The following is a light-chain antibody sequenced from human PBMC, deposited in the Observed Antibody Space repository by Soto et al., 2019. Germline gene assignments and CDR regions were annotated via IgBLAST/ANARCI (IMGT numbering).Light chain of an antibody. CDR3: QQYDNSRPMST. Sequence: EVVLTQSPGTLSLSPGERATLSCRASQSVSSSYLSWYHQRPGQAPRLLIYGVSNRATGIPDRFSGSGSGTDFTLTISRLEPEDFAVYYCQQYDNSRPMSTFGQGTKLEIK. V-gene: IGKV3-20*01. CDR2: GVS. CDR1: QSVSSSY. J-gene: IGKJ2*01.